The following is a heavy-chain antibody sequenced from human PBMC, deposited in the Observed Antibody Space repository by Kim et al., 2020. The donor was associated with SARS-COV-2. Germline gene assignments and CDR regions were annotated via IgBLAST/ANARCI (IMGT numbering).Heavy chain of an antibody. Sequence: SGSTIYNADSVKGRFTIARDKARNTLYLQMTSRRGEDTAVYYCARDGYEIWGQGTMVTVAS. CDR3: ARDGYEI. V-gene: IGHV3-11*04. CDR2: SGSTI. J-gene: IGHJ3*02. D-gene: IGHD2-2*03.